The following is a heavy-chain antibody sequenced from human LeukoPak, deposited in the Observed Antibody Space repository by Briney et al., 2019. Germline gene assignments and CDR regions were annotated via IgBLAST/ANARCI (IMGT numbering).Heavy chain of an antibody. Sequence: PGGSLRLSCAASGFTFSSYWMSWVRQAPGKGLEWVANIKEDGSEKHYVDSVRGRFTISRDNARSSLYLQMNNLRVEDTAVYYCEGGGAFWGQGTLVIVSS. CDR2: IKEDGSEK. CDR3: EGGGAF. CDR1: GFTFSSYW. D-gene: IGHD3-3*02. V-gene: IGHV3-7*01. J-gene: IGHJ4*02.